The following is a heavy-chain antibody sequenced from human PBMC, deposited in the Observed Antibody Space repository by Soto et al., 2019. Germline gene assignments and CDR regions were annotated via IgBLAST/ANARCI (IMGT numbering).Heavy chain of an antibody. CDR1: GFTFSSYS. CDR3: ARAGTSLGYCSSTSCYEFDY. Sequence: GGSLRLSCAASGFTFSSYSMNWVRQAPGKGLQWVSYISRSSSNIYYADSVKGRFAISRDNAKNSLYLQMNTLTDEDTTVYYCARAGTSLGYCSSTSCYEFDYWGQGTLVTVSS. D-gene: IGHD2-2*01. J-gene: IGHJ4*02. CDR2: ISRSSSNI. V-gene: IGHV3-48*02.